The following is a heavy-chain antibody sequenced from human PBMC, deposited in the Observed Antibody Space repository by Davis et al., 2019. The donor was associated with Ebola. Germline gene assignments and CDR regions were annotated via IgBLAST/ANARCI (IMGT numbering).Heavy chain of an antibody. Sequence: PGGSLRPSCTVSGGSVSSGSDYWSWIRQPPGKALEWIGYVYYPGNTTYNPSLKSRVTISLDTSKNQFSLELTSVTAADTALYYCAREKYQLVDYWGQGTLVTVSS. J-gene: IGHJ4*02. CDR1: GGSVSSGSDY. CDR2: VYYPGNT. D-gene: IGHD2-15*01. CDR3: AREKYQLVDY. V-gene: IGHV4-61*01.